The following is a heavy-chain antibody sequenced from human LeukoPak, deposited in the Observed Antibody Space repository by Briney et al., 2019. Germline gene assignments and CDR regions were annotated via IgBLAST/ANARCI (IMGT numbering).Heavy chain of an antibody. J-gene: IGHJ4*02. V-gene: IGHV3-9*01. Sequence: PGRSLRLSCAASGLTFDDYAMHWVRQVPGKGLEWVSGISWNGGSMAYADSVKGRFTISRDNAKNSLYLQMNSLRAEDTAVYYCARDDGWYRDYWGQGTLVTVSS. CDR1: GLTFDDYA. CDR2: ISWNGGSM. CDR3: ARDDGWYRDY. D-gene: IGHD6-19*01.